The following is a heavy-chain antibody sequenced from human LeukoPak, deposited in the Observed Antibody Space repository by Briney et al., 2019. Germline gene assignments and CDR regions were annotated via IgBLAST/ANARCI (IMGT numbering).Heavy chain of an antibody. Sequence: GGSLRLSCAASGFTFSIYAMSWVRQAPGRGLEWVSSTTGNGAGTFYTDSVKGRFTISRDNSKNTLFLQMNSLRAEDTAIYYCAKDRPNYYDSSGHYYRRNGDYWGQGTLVTVSS. CDR3: AKDRPNYYDSSGHYYRRNGDY. CDR1: GFTFSIYA. D-gene: IGHD3-22*01. V-gene: IGHV3-23*01. J-gene: IGHJ4*02. CDR2: TTGNGAGT.